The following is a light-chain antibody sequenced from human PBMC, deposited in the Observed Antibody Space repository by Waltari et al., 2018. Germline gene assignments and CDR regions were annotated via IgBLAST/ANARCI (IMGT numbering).Light chain of an antibody. CDR3: SSYTSSSTV. CDR1: SSDVRGYKS. J-gene: IGLJ2*01. CDR2: EVG. V-gene: IGLV2-14*01. Sequence: QSALTQPASGSGSPVQSITIPCHGTSSDVRGYKSFSWYQQHPGKAPKRMIYEVGNRPSGVSNRFSASKSGNTASLTISGLQAEDEADYYCSSYTSSSTVFGGGTKLTVL.